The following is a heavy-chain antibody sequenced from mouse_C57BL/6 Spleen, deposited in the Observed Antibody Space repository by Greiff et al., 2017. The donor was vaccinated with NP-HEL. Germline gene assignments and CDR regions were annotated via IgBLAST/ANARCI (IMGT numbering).Heavy chain of an antibody. CDR2: IYPGDGDT. Sequence: VQLQQSGPELVKPGASVKISCKASGYAFSSSWMNWVKQRPGKGLEWIGRIYPGDGDTNYNGKFKGKATLTADKSSSTAYMQLSRLTSEESAVYFCARERDGNYVMDYWGQGTAVTVSS. V-gene: IGHV1-82*01. D-gene: IGHD2-1*01. J-gene: IGHJ4*01. CDR3: ARERDGNYVMDY. CDR1: GYAFSSSW.